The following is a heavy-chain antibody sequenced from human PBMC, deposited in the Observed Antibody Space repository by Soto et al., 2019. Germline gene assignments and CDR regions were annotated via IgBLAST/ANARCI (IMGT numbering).Heavy chain of an antibody. CDR1: GFTFSSYA. J-gene: IGHJ4*02. CDR2: ISYDGSNK. CDR3: ARGAPALLWFEELLSDLDS. Sequence: QVQLVESGGGVVQPGRSLRLSCAASGFTFSSYAMHWVRQAPGKGLEWGAVISYDGSNKYYADSVKGRFTISRDNSKSTRYLQMTSLRAEDTAVYYCARGAPALLWFEELLSDLDSWGQGTLVAVSS. V-gene: IGHV3-30-3*01. D-gene: IGHD3-10*01.